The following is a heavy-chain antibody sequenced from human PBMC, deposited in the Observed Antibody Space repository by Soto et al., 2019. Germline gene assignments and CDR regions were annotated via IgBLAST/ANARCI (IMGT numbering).Heavy chain of an antibody. Sequence: EVQLVESGAGLVKPGGSLRLSCAASGFTFSNAWMSWVRQAPGKGLEWVGRIKSKTDGGTTDYAAPVQGRFTISRDDSQNTLYLQMNSLKSEDTAVYYCTTDQYSDFESASTGPNYYMDVWGKGTTVTVSS. CDR3: TTDQYSDFESASTGPNYYMDV. CDR2: IKSKTDGGTT. V-gene: IGHV3-15*01. J-gene: IGHJ6*03. D-gene: IGHD3-3*01. CDR1: GFTFSNAW.